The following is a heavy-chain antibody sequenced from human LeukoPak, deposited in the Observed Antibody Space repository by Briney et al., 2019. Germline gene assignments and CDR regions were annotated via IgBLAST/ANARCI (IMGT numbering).Heavy chain of an antibody. CDR1: GFTFGTYC. D-gene: IGHD1-14*01. V-gene: IGHV3-23*01. CDR2: ISGTGGKT. CDR3: AKETARPAGVFEY. J-gene: IGHJ4*02. Sequence: GGSLRLSCAASGFTFGTYCMSWVRQAPGHGLESVSAISGTGGKTYSADSVKGRFTISRDNSKNTLYLQMNSLRAEDTAVYYCAKETARPAGVFEYWGQGTRVTVSS.